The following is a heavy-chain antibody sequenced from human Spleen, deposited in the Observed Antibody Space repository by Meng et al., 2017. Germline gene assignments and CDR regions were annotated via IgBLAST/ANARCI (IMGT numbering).Heavy chain of an antibody. CDR1: GGSFSDYY. CDR3: ARGRVRGIAGDY. D-gene: IGHD6-13*01. CDR2: INHSGST. J-gene: IGHJ4*02. Sequence: QVQLQQWGAGLLKPSETLSPTCVVSGGSFSDYYWSWIRQPPGKGLEWIGEINHSGSTNYNQSLKSRVTISVDTSKNQFSLKLSSVTAADTAVYYCARGRVRGIAGDYWGQGTLVTVSS. V-gene: IGHV4-34*01.